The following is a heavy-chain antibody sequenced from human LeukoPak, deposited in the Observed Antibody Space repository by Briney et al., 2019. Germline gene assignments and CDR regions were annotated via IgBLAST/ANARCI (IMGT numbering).Heavy chain of an antibody. CDR1: GFTFSSYG. V-gene: IGHV3-30*18. D-gene: IGHD4-17*01. CDR3: AKGYYADYGDH. Sequence: GRSLTLSCAASGFTFSSYGMHWVRQAPGQGLEWLTVISYDGSNKYYADSVKGRFTISRDNSKNTLYLQMNSLRVEDTAVYYCAKGYYADYGDHWGQGTLVTVSS. CDR2: ISYDGSNK. J-gene: IGHJ4*02.